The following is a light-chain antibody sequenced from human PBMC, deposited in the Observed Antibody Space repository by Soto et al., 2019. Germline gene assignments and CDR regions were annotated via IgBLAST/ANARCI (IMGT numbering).Light chain of an antibody. Sequence: QSVLTQPPSVSGAPGQRVTISCTGSSSNIGAGYDVHWYQQLPGTAPKLLIYGTSNRPSGVPDRFSGSKSGTSASLAITGLQAEDEADDYCQSYDSSLSGYVVFGGGTQLTVL. CDR3: QSYDSSLSGYVV. V-gene: IGLV1-40*01. J-gene: IGLJ2*01. CDR2: GTS. CDR1: SSNIGAGYD.